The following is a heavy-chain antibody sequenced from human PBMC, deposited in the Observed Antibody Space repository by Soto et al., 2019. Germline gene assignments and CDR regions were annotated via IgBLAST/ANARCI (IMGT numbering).Heavy chain of an antibody. Sequence: EVQLVESGGGLVQPEGSLRLSCAASGFTFSDHYMDWVRQAPGKGLEWVGRIKNKANSYTTEYAAPVKGRFIISRDDSKNSVFLQIKRMKTDDTAVYYRTRMRLGSSRSTDYWCQGMLVTVAS. CDR1: GFTFSDHY. CDR2: IKNKANSYTT. J-gene: IGHJ4*02. V-gene: IGHV3-72*01. D-gene: IGHD6-19*01. CDR3: TRMRLGSSRSTDY.